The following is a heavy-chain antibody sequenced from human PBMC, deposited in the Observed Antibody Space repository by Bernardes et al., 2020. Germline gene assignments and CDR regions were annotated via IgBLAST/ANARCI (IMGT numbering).Heavy chain of an antibody. D-gene: IGHD3-16*02. V-gene: IGHV3-23*01. CDR2: ISGTGGTT. J-gene: IGHJ4*02. CDR3: ARGLGGLIRNPCDY. Sequence: WSLRLSCAASGFTFNNYAMTWVRQAPGKGLEWVSSISGTGGTTYHADSVKGRFAISRDNSRDTLYLQMNSLRAEDTAVYYCARGLGGLIRNPCDYWGQGTLVTVSS. CDR1: GFTFNNYA.